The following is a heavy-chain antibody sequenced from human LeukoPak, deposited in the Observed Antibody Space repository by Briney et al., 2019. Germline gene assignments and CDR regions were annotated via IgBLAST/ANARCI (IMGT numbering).Heavy chain of an antibody. J-gene: IGHJ4*02. Sequence: GGSLRLSCAASGFTFSSYGMHWVRQAPGKGLEWVAVISYDGSNKYYADSVKGRFTISRDNSKNTLYLQMNSLRAEDTAVYYCAKDRHYYDSSGYYYPEYWGQGTLVTVSS. CDR2: ISYDGSNK. V-gene: IGHV3-30*18. CDR3: AKDRHYYDSSGYYYPEY. D-gene: IGHD3-22*01. CDR1: GFTFSSYG.